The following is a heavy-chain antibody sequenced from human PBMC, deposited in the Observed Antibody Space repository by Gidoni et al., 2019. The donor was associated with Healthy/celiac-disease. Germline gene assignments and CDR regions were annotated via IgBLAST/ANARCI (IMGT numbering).Heavy chain of an antibody. CDR3: ARRIRGYSYGAFDY. J-gene: IGHJ4*02. D-gene: IGHD5-18*01. CDR2: IYYSGST. CDR1: GGSISRGGYY. Sequence: QVQLQESGPGLAKPSQTLPLTCTVSGGSISRGGYYWSWIRQHPGKGLEWIGYIYYSGSTYYNPSLKSRVTISVDTSKNQFSLKLSSVTAADTAVYYCARRIRGYSYGAFDYWGQGTLVTVSS. V-gene: IGHV4-31*03.